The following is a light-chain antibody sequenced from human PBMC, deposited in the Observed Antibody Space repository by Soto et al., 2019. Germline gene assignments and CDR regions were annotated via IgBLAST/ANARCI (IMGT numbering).Light chain of an antibody. CDR2: DTS. J-gene: IGKJ1*01. CDR1: QYINTR. CDR3: QQYGSSGT. Sequence: EIVLTQSPATLSSFPGDRVTLSCRASQYINTRLAWYQHRPGQAPRLLIYDTSSRATGVPDRYSASGSGTDFTLTISRLEPEDFAVYYCQQYGSSGTFGQGTKVDI. V-gene: IGKV3-20*01.